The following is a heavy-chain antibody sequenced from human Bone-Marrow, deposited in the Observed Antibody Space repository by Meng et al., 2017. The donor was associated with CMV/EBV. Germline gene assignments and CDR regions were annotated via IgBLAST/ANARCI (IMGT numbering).Heavy chain of an antibody. V-gene: IGHV4-59*12. CDR3: ARDRIVGATLDY. CDR2: IYYSGST. J-gene: IGHJ4*02. Sequence: GSLRLSCTVSGGSISSYYWSWIRQPPGKGLEWIGYIYYSGSTNYNPSLKSRVTISVDTSKNQFSLKLSSVTAADTAVYYCARDRIVGATLDYWGQGTLVTVSS. D-gene: IGHD1-26*01. CDR1: GGSISSYY.